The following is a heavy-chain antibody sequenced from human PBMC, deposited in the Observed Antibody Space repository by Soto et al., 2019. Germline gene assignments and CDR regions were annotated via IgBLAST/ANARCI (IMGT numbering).Heavy chain of an antibody. CDR1: GYTFTSYG. J-gene: IGHJ4*02. CDR3: ATRSPAFDF. Sequence: QVQLVQSGPEVKKPGASVKVSCKTSGYTFTSYGIAWVRQAPGQGLEWMGWISTSKGNTNYAQKFQGRVTMTTDTSTSTAYMELRSLRSDDTAVYYCATRSPAFDFWGQGTPVTVSS. V-gene: IGHV1-18*01. CDR2: ISTSKGNT.